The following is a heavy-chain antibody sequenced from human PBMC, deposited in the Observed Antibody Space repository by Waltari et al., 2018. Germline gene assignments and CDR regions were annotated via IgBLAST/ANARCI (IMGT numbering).Heavy chain of an antibody. CDR2: IYSGGGST. J-gene: IGHJ6*02. CDR3: ARGRDGVVRYGMDV. Sequence: EVQLVESGGGLIQPVGSLRLSCAVSALPFRSPHTPWAPPAPGQGLEWVSVIYSGGGSTNYADSVKGRFTISRDNSKNTLYLQMNSLRAEDTAVYYCARGRDGVVRYGMDVWGQGTTVTVSS. D-gene: IGHD3-10*01. CDR1: ALPFRSPH. V-gene: IGHV3-53*01.